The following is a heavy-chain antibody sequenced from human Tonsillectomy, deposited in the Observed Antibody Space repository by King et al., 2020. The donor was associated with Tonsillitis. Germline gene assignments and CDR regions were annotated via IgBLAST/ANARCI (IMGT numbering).Heavy chain of an antibody. D-gene: IGHD1-20*01. J-gene: IGHJ3*02. CDR1: GFTFDDYA. CDR3: AKDKGFGYNWNAFDI. V-gene: IGHV3-9*01. CDR2: ISLNSGSI. Sequence: VQLVESGGGLVQPGRSLRLYCAASGFTFDDYAIHWVRQAPGKGLEWVSGISLNSGSICYGDSVKGRFTISRDNAQNSSYLQMISLRPEDPALYYCAKDKGFGYNWNAFDIWGQGTLVTVSS.